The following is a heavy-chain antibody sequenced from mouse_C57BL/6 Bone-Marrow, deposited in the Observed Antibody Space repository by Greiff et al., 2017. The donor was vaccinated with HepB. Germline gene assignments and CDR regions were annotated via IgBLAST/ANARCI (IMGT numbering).Heavy chain of an antibody. CDR3: ARDRGGLAY. V-gene: IGHV3-6*01. CDR2: ISYDGSN. CDR1: GYSITSGYY. Sequence: ESGPGLVKPSQSLSLTCSVTGYSITSGYYWNWIRQFPGNKLEWMGYISYDGSNNYNPSLKNRISITRDTSKNQFFLKLNSVTTEDTATYYCARDRGGLAYWGQGTLVTVSA. J-gene: IGHJ3*01. D-gene: IGHD3-1*01.